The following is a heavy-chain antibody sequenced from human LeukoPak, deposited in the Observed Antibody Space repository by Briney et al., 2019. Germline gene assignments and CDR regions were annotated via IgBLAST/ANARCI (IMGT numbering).Heavy chain of an antibody. CDR1: GFTFDDYA. Sequence: GGSLRLSCAASGFTFDDYAMHWVRQAPGKGLEWVSGISWNSGSIGYADSVKGRFTISRDNAKNSLYLQMNSLRAEDMALYYCAKAVAGGSSSSVDYWGQGTLVTVSS. D-gene: IGHD6-6*01. J-gene: IGHJ4*02. CDR2: ISWNSGSI. CDR3: AKAVAGGSSSSVDY. V-gene: IGHV3-9*03.